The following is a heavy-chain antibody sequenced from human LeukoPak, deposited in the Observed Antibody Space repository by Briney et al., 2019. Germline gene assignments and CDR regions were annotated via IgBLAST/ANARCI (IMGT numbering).Heavy chain of an antibody. CDR3: ARDKDYILWFDP. D-gene: IGHD4-11*01. J-gene: IGHJ5*02. Sequence: GGSLRLSCAASGFTFSDYYMSWIRQAPGKGLEWVSYISSSGSTIYHADSVKGRFTISRDNAKNSLYLQMNSLRAEDTAVYYCARDKDYILWFDPRGQGTLVTVSS. CDR2: ISSSGSTI. CDR1: GFTFSDYY. V-gene: IGHV3-11*01.